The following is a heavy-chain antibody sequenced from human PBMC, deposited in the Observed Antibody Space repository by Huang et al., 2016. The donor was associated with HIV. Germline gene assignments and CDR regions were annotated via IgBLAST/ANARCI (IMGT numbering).Heavy chain of an antibody. CDR2: ISQSGSI. V-gene: IGHV4-34*01. CDR1: DRSFSRYY. J-gene: IGHJ6*02. Sequence: QGRLQQWGAGLLKPSETLSLTCAVYDRSFSRYYWTWVRQPPGTGLEWIGEISQSGSINYSAVRGSRVTMSGDTSRNQFSRRLTDVTAAETATYFCARAPAGNDYSLYNYYGLDIWGQGTTVTVSS. CDR3: ARAPAGNDYSLYNYYGLDI. D-gene: IGHD2-15*01.